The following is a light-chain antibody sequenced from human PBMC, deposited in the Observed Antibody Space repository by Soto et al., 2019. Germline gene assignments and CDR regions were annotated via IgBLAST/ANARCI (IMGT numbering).Light chain of an antibody. CDR3: QQYDSYSLRWT. CDR2: DAS. Sequence: DIQMTQSPSTLSASVGDRVTITCRASQSSSSWLAWYQQKPGKAPKLLIYDASSLESGVPSRFSGSGSGTEFTLTISSLQPDVFATYYCQQYDSYSLRWTFGQGTKVEI. J-gene: IGKJ1*01. CDR1: QSSSSW. V-gene: IGKV1-5*01.